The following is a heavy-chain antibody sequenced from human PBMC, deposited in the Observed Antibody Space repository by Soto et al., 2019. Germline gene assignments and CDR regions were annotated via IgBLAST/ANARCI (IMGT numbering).Heavy chain of an antibody. Sequence: SQTLSLTCAISGDSVSSSSAAWNWIRQSPSRGFEWLGRTYYRSKWYNEYALSLQSRISINPDTAKNRFSLQLHSVTPEDTAVYYCARVSGFDSYGFYYFYALDVWGQGTTVTGSS. CDR3: ARVSGFDSYGFYYFYALDV. J-gene: IGHJ6*02. CDR1: GDSVSSSSAA. D-gene: IGHD5-18*01. V-gene: IGHV6-1*01. CDR2: TYYRSKWYN.